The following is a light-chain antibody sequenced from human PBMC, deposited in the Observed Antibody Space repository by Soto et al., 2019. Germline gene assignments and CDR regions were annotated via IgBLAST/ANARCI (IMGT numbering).Light chain of an antibody. V-gene: IGKV1-39*01. J-gene: IGKJ2*01. Sequence: DIQMTQSPSSLSASVGDRVTITCRASQTIGTYLNWYQQTPGKAPKLLIYVASSLQSGVPSRFSGRGSGTDFTLTISSLQPEDFATYYCQQSYNTRYTFGQGTKLEIK. CDR2: VAS. CDR3: QQSYNTRYT. CDR1: QTIGTY.